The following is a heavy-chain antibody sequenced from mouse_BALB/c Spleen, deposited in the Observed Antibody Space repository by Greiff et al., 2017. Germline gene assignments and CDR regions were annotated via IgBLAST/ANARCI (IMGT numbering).Heavy chain of an antibody. CDR3: ARGGIYGYDVDC. CDR1: GYSITSGYY. V-gene: IGHV3-6*02. CDR2: ISYDGSN. J-gene: IGHJ2*01. Sequence: EVKLEESGPGLVKPSQSLSLTCSVTGYSITSGYYWNWIRQFPGNKLEWMGYISYDGSNNYNPSLKNRISITRDTSKNQFFLKLNSVTTEDTVTYCCARGGIYGYDVDCWGEGTTLTVSS. D-gene: IGHD2-2*01.